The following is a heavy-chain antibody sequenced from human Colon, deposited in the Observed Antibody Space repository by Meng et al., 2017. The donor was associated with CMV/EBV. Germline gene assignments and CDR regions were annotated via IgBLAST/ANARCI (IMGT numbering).Heavy chain of an antibody. J-gene: IGHJ1*01. CDR1: GFIFTSYT. Sequence: GESLKISCAASGFIFTSYTMNWVRQAPGKGLEWVSSISTSGRDIFYADSVKGRFTLSRDNAKNSLYLQMDSLRAEDTAVYYCVKHLEAGRNGYSEPFWGQGTLVTVSS. CDR2: ISTSGRDI. CDR3: VKHLEAGRNGYSEPF. V-gene: IGHV3-21*01. D-gene: IGHD5-18*01.